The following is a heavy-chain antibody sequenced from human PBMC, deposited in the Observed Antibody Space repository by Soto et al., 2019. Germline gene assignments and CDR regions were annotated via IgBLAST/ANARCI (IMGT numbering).Heavy chain of an antibody. CDR1: GFTFSSYA. D-gene: IGHD2-8*01. CDR2: ISGSGGST. CDR3: AKDRGVSEVTWLDP. J-gene: IGHJ5*02. V-gene: IGHV3-23*01. Sequence: EVQLLESGGGLVQPGGSLRLSCAASGFTFSSYAVSWVRQSPGKGLEWVSGISGSGGSTYYSDSVKGRFTISRDNSKNTLYLQMNSLRAEDTAVYYCAKDRGVSEVTWLDPWAREPWSPSPQ.